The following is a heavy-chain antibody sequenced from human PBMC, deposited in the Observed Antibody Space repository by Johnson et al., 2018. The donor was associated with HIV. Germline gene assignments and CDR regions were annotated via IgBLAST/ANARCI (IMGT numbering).Heavy chain of an antibody. Sequence: VQLVESGGGVVQPGRSLRLSCTASGFTFSSYWMHWVRQAPGKGLVWVSRINSDGSSTSYADSVKGRFSISRDNAKNSLYLQMDNLRIGDTAVYYCARDANEFVVVIANDAFDMWGQGTMVTVSS. V-gene: IGHV3-74*01. CDR3: ARDANEFVVVIANDAFDM. J-gene: IGHJ3*02. CDR1: GFTFSSYW. D-gene: IGHD2-21*01. CDR2: INSDGSST.